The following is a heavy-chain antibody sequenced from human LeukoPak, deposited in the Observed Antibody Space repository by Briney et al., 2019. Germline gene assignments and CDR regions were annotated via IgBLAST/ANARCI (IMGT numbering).Heavy chain of an antibody. V-gene: IGHV3-23*01. CDR3: AKDQADGYTNYGDY. D-gene: IGHD5-24*01. Sequence: GGSLRLSCAASVFIFNSYAMSWVPQAPGKGLEGLSTFSGSGGSTYYADSVKGRFTISRDNSKNKVYLQMNSLRAEDTAVYYCAKDQADGYTNYGDYWGQGTLVTVSS. J-gene: IGHJ4*02. CDR2: FSGSGGST. CDR1: VFIFNSYA.